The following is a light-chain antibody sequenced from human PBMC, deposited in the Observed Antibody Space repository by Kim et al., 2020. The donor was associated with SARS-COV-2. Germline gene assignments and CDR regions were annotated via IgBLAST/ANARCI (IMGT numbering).Light chain of an antibody. CDR3: QAWDASTVV. Sequence: SYELTQPPSVSVSPGQTASITCSGHNLGDRSASWYQQKPGQSPVVVMYEDKKRPSGIPERFSGSNSGNTATLTISGTQAMDGADYYCQAWDASTVVFGGGCNVTVL. V-gene: IGLV3-1*01. CDR1: NLGDRS. J-gene: IGLJ2*01. CDR2: EDK.